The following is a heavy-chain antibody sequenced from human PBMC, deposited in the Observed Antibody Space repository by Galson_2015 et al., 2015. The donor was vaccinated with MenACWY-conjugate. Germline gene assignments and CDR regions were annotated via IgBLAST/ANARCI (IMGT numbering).Heavy chain of an antibody. D-gene: IGHD6-13*01. V-gene: IGHV3-23*01. J-gene: IGHJ6*03. CDR3: AKDWSVPYSTISYYFYMDV. Sequence: SLRLSCAASGLTFSTYPMSWVRQAPGKGLEWISFISKSGDRTQYADSVKGRFSISRDNFQNTLYLQMNSLRVDDTAIYYCAKDWSVPYSTISYYFYMDVWGKGTTVTVSS. CDR2: ISKSGDRT. CDR1: GLTFSTYP.